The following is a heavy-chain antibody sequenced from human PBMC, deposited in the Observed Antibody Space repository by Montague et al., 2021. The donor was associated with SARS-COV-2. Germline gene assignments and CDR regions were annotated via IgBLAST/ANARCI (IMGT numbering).Heavy chain of an antibody. CDR3: ARDSYLSGFDY. V-gene: IGHV3-30-3*01. J-gene: IGHJ4*02. CDR1: GFTFSSYG. Sequence: SLRLSCAASGFTFSSYGIHWVRQAPGKGLEWVAVMSYDGSNKYYADSVKGRFTISRDNSKNTLYLQMNSLRVEDTAVYYCARDSYLSGFDYWGQGTLVTVSS. D-gene: IGHD3-10*01. CDR2: MSYDGSNK.